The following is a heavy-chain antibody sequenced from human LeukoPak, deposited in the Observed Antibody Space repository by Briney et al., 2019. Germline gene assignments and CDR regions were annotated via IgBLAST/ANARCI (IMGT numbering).Heavy chain of an antibody. CDR3: ARGPPRYTSY. V-gene: IGHV4-38-2*02. Sequence: SETLSLTCTVSGYSISGGYYWGWIRQPPGKGLEWIGSIDHSGGSYYNPSLKSRVTMSVDTSKNQFSLNLSSVTAADTAVYYCARGPPRYTSYWGQGALVIVSS. CDR1: GYSISGGYY. D-gene: IGHD5-18*01. J-gene: IGHJ4*02. CDR2: IDHSGGS.